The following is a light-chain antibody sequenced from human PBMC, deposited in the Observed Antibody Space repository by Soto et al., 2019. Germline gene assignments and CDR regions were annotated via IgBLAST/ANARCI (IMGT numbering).Light chain of an antibody. J-gene: IGKJ2*01. CDR2: GAS. CDR3: QQYNNWPYT. CDR1: QSVSSN. V-gene: IGKV3-15*01. Sequence: EIVMTQSPATLSVSPGERATLSCRASQSVSSNLAWYQQKPGQAPRLLFYGASTRATGIPGRFSGSGSGTEFTLTISSLQSEDFAVYYCQQYNNWPYTFGQGTKLEIK.